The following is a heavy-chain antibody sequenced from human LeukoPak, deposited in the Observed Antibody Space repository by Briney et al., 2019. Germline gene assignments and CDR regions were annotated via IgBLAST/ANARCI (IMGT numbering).Heavy chain of an antibody. V-gene: IGHV1-2*02. CDR1: GYTFSGYY. CDR2: INPNSGGA. J-gene: IGHJ4*02. CDR3: ARVWEEWLAFDY. D-gene: IGHD6-19*01. Sequence: ASVKVSCKASGYTFSGYYIHWVRQAPGQGLEWMGWINPNSGGANFTQKFQDRITMTRDTSISTAYMELRSLRSDDTAVYYCARVWEEWLAFDYWGQGTLVTVSS.